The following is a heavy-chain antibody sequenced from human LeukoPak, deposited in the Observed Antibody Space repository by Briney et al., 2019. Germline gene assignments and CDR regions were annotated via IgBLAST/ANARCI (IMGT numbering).Heavy chain of an antibody. D-gene: IGHD2-15*01. J-gene: IGHJ3*02. Sequence: LRLSCAASGFTFSSHAMHWVRQAPGKGLEWVAVISYDGSNKYYADSVKGRFTISRENSKNTLYLQMNSLRSDDTAVYYCARDPCSGNSCHDVFDIWGQGTVVTVSS. CDR1: GFTFSSHA. CDR2: ISYDGSNK. CDR3: ARDPCSGNSCHDVFDI. V-gene: IGHV3-30-3*01.